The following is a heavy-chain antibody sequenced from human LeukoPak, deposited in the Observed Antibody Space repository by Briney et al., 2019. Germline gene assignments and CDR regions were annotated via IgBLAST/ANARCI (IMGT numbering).Heavy chain of an antibody. J-gene: IGHJ4*02. V-gene: IGHV4-59*01. CDR2: IYYSGST. Sequence: PSETLSLTCTVSGGSISSYYWSWIRQPPGKGLERIGYIYYSGSTNYNPSLKSRVTISVDTSKNQFSLKLSSVTAADTAVYYCARGQALYYDILTDYPLFDYWGQGTLVTVSS. CDR1: GGSISSYY. CDR3: ARGQALYYDILTDYPLFDY. D-gene: IGHD3-9*01.